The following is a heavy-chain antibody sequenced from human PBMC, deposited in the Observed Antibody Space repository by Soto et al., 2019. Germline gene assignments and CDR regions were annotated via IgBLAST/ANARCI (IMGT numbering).Heavy chain of an antibody. Sequence: ASETLSLTCAVYGGSFSGYYWSWIRKPTGKELEWIVEINHSGSTNYHSSLKKRVTISVDTSKTQYSLKLSSVTAADTAVYYCGRGRSSVRYYGMDVWGQGTPVTVSS. CDR3: GRGRSSVRYYGMDV. CDR1: GGSFSGYY. V-gene: IGHV4-34*01. J-gene: IGHJ6*02. CDR2: INHSGST.